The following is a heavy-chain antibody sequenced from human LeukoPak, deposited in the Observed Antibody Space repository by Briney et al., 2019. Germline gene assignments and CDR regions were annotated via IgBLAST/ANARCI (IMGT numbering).Heavy chain of an antibody. V-gene: IGHV4-59*08. D-gene: IGHD3-22*01. J-gene: IGHJ3*02. CDR3: ARHSPFYYDSSGYRAFDI. CDR2: IFYSGST. Sequence: SSETLSLTCTVSSASAKTYYWSWIRQPPGKGLEWIGYIFYSGSTNYNPSLKSRVTISVDTSKNQFSLNLSSVTAADTAVYYCARHSPFYYDSSGYRAFDIWGQGTMVTVSS. CDR1: SASAKTYY.